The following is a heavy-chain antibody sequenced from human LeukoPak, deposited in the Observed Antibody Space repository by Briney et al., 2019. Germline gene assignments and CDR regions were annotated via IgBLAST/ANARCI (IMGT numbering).Heavy chain of an antibody. D-gene: IGHD3-10*01. CDR3: ARGRLWFSD. J-gene: IGHJ1*01. CDR2: TFYSGNV. Sequence: SETLSLTCTVSGGSITFYYWHWMRQPPGKGLEWIGHTFYSGNVKYNPSLKSRVIISVDTSKNQFSLKLSSVTAADTAVYYCARGRLWFSDWGQGTLVTVSS. CDR1: GGSITFYY. V-gene: IGHV4-59*08.